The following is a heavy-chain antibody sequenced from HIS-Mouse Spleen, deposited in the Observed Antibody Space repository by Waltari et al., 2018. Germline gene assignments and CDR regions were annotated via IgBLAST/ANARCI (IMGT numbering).Heavy chain of an antibody. CDR2: ISGSGGST. CDR1: GFTFSSYA. Sequence: EVQLLESGGGLVQPGGSLRLSCAASGFTFSSYAMSWVRQAPGKGREWVSAISGSGGSTYYADYVEGRVTISRDNSKNTLYLQMNSLRAEDTAVYYCAIVDYYDSRGVDYWGQGTLVTVSS. CDR3: AIVDYYDSRGVDY. J-gene: IGHJ4*02. D-gene: IGHD3-22*01. V-gene: IGHV3-23*01.